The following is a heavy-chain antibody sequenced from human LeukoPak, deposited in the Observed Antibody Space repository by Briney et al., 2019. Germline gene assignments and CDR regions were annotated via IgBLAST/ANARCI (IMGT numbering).Heavy chain of an antibody. CDR3: ARGTWYPPYNAFEL. CDR2: ISYDGSNE. Sequence: GGSLRLSCAASGFTVSSNYMSWVRQAPGRGLEWVATISYDGSNEYYADSVKGRFTISRDNSMNRLYLQMNSLRTEDTAIYYCARGTWYPPYNAFELWGQGTVVTVSS. J-gene: IGHJ3*01. CDR1: GFTVSSNY. D-gene: IGHD2-15*01. V-gene: IGHV3-30*03.